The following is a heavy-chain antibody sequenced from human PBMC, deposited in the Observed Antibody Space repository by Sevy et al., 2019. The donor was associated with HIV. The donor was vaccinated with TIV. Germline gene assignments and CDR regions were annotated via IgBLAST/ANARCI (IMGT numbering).Heavy chain of an antibody. CDR2: IWYDGSNK. J-gene: IGHJ4*02. CDR3: ARDLYYYDSSGYPDY. Sequence: GGSLRLSCAASGFTFSSYGMHWVRQAPGKGLEWVAVIWYDGSNKYYADSVKGRFTISRDNSKNTLYLQMNSLGAEDTAVYYCARDLYYYDSSGYPDYWGQRTLVTVSS. V-gene: IGHV3-33*01. CDR1: GFTFSSYG. D-gene: IGHD3-22*01.